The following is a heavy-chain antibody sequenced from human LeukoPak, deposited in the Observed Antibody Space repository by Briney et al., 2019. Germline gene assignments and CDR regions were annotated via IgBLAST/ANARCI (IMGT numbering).Heavy chain of an antibody. V-gene: IGHV1-8*02. J-gene: IGHJ4*02. CDR2: MNPDSGNT. CDR1: GYTFTSYD. Sequence: ASVKVSCKASGYTFTSYDISWVRRATGQGLEWMGWMNPDSGNTGYVEKFKGRVTMTRNTSISTAYMELSSLTSEDTAVYYCAGGGALTAAGTLDYRGQGTLVTDSS. CDR3: AGGGALTAAGTLDY. D-gene: IGHD6-13*01.